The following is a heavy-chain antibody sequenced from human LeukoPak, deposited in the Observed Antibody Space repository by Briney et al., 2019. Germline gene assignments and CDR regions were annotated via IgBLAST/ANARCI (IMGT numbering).Heavy chain of an antibody. CDR1: GGSFSGYY. J-gene: IGHJ4*02. CDR3: ARGSPAMVRGVIIKGYYFDY. D-gene: IGHD3-10*01. V-gene: IGHV4-34*01. CDR2: INHSGST. Sequence: SETLSLTCAVYGGSFSGYYWSWIRQPPGKGLEWIGEINHSGSTNYNPSLESRVTISVDTSKNQFSLKLSSVTAADTAVYYCARGSPAMVRGVIIKGYYFDYWGQGTLVTVSS.